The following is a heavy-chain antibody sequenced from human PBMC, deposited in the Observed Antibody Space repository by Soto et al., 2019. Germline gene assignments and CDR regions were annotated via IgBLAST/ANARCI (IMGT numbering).Heavy chain of an antibody. Sequence: TLCLTWAVSAGSLSSCCYSWSWIRQPPGKGLEWIGYIYHSGSTYYNPSLKSRVTISVDRSKNQFSLRLASVTAADTAVYYCASLNQPGWFDRWGQRTLVTGSS. CDR1: AGSLSSCCYS. CDR3: ASLNQPGWFDR. CDR2: IYHSGST. J-gene: IGHJ5*02. V-gene: IGHV4-30-2*01.